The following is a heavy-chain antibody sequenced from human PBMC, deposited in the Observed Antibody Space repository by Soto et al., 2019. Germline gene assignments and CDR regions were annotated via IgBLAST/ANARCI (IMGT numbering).Heavy chain of an antibody. J-gene: IGHJ4*02. CDR2: IHHSGST. Sequence: QVQLQESGPGLVKPAGTLSLTSAVSGGSISCNDWWSWVRQPRGKGLEWIGEIHHSGSTNYNPSLESRVTISVDKSKNEVSLKLSSVTAADTALYYCAKTDSSGNDYWGQGTLVTVSS. V-gene: IGHV4-4*02. CDR3: AKTDSSGNDY. D-gene: IGHD3-22*01. CDR1: GGSISCNDW.